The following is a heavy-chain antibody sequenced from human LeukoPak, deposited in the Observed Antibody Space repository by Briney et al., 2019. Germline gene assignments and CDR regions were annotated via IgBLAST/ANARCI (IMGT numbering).Heavy chain of an antibody. Sequence: PSETLSLTCTVSGGSISSYYWSWIRQPAGKGLEWIGRIYTSGSTNYNPSLKSRVTMSVDTSKNQFSLKLSSVTAADTAVYYCAGVTTVTTTLDAFDIWGQGTMVTVSS. V-gene: IGHV4-4*07. J-gene: IGHJ3*02. CDR3: AGVTTVTTTLDAFDI. D-gene: IGHD4-17*01. CDR2: IYTSGST. CDR1: GGSISSYY.